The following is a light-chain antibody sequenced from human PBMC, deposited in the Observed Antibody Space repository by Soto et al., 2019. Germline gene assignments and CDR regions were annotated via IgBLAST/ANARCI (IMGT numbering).Light chain of an antibody. Sequence: EVVLTQSPGTLSLSPGERATLSCRASRSFSSTYLAWYQQKPGQAPRLLIYGASSRATGIPDRFSGSGSGTDFTLTISRLEPEDFAVYYCQQYGSSPQTFGQGTKVEI. CDR3: QQYGSSPQT. J-gene: IGKJ1*01. CDR1: RSFSSTY. CDR2: GAS. V-gene: IGKV3-20*01.